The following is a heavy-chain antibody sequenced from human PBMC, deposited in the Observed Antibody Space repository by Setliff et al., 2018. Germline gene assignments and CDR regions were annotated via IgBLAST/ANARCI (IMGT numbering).Heavy chain of an antibody. CDR2: INHSGST. CDR1: GGSFNVYF. CDR3: RFWSGYYKNDY. D-gene: IGHD3-3*01. Sequence: SETLSLTCAVYGGSFNVYFWSWIRQPPGKGLEWIGEINHSGSTNYIPSLKSRLTISVDTSKNQFSLKLSSVTAAETAMYYCRFWSGYYKNDYWGQGTLVTFSS. V-gene: IGHV4-34*01. J-gene: IGHJ4*02.